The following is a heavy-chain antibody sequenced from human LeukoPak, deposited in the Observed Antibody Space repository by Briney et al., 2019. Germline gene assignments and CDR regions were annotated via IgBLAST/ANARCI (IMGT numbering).Heavy chain of an antibody. Sequence: SETLSLTCAVYGGSFSGYYWSWIRQPPGKGLEWIGEINHSGSTNYNPSLKSRVTISVDTSKNQFSLKLSSVTAADTAVYFCARTSPRSAYFDYWGQGTLVTVSS. CDR1: GGSFSGYY. CDR2: INHSGST. V-gene: IGHV4-34*01. D-gene: IGHD3-3*01. J-gene: IGHJ4*02. CDR3: ARTSPRSAYFDY.